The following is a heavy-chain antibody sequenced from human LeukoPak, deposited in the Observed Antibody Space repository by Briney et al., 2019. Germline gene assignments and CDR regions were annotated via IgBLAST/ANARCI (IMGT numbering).Heavy chain of an antibody. CDR2: INPNSGGT. D-gene: IGHD3-9*01. J-gene: IGHJ5*02. CDR1: GYTFTGYY. V-gene: IGHV1-2*02. CDR3: ARGRLRYSSNWFDP. Sequence: ASVKVSCKASGYTFTGYYMHWVRQAPGQGLGWMGWINPNSGGTNYAQKFQGRVTMTRDTSISTAYMELSRLRSDDTAVYYCARGRLRYSSNWFDPWGQGTLVTVSS.